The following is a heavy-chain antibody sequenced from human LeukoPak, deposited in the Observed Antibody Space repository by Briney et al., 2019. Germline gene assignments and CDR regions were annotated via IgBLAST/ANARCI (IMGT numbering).Heavy chain of an antibody. Sequence: SETLSLTGTVSCASISSSSYYWSWIRQPPGESLEWIGSIYRRGSTSYNPSLKSGVTVSEDMSENHFSLRLSSVTAADTAVYYCARHVQDLGIKVWGQGTTVTVSS. CDR3: ARHVQDLGIKV. CDR2: IYRRGST. CDR1: CASISSSSYY. V-gene: IGHV4-39*01. J-gene: IGHJ6*02.